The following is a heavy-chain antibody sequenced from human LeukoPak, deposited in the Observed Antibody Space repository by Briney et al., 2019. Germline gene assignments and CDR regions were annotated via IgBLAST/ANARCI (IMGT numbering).Heavy chain of an antibody. CDR3: ARSGEGDSSVWYFDL. J-gene: IGHJ2*01. CDR2: IIPIFGTA. Sequence: ASVKVSCKASGGTFSSYAISWVRQAPGQGLEWMGGIIPIFGTANYAQKFQGRVTITADESTSTAYMELSSLRSEDTAVYYCARSGEGDSSVWYFDLWGRGTLVTVSS. V-gene: IGHV1-69*01. CDR1: GGTFSSYA. D-gene: IGHD3-22*01.